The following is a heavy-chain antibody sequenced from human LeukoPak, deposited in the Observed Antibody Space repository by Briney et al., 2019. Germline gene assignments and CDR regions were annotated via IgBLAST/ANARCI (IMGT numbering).Heavy chain of an antibody. Sequence: PGGSLRLSCAASGFTFSSYSMNWVRQAPGKGLEWVSSISSSSSYIYYADSVKGRFTISRDNSKNTVFLQMSSLRAEDTAIYYCAKDRRSGSYYDYWGQGTLVTVSS. CDR1: GFTFSSYS. V-gene: IGHV3-21*04. CDR2: ISSSSSYI. D-gene: IGHD1-26*01. J-gene: IGHJ4*02. CDR3: AKDRRSGSYYDY.